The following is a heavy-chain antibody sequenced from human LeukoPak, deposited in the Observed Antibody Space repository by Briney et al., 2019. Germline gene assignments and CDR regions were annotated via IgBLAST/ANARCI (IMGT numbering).Heavy chain of an antibody. D-gene: IGHD3-10*01. J-gene: IGHJ3*02. Sequence: QPGGSLRLSCAASGFTFISHWMTWVRQAPGKGLEWVANIKQDGSEKYYVDSVKGRFTISRDNAKNSLYLQMNSLRAEDTAVYYCARVATMVRVPLDALDIWGQGTMVSVSS. V-gene: IGHV3-7*02. CDR2: IKQDGSEK. CDR3: ARVATMVRVPLDALDI. CDR1: GFTFISHW.